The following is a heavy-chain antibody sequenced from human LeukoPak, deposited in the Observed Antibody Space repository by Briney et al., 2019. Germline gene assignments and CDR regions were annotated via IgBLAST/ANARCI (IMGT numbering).Heavy chain of an antibody. V-gene: IGHV3-23*01. CDR3: AKGGGDYYFDY. Sequence: PGGSLRLSCAASGFTFNNYAMTWVRQAPGKGLEWVSAINAGGGSTHNADSVKGRFTISRAISKSTVYLQMNTLRADDTAVYYCAKGGGDYYFDYWGQGTLVTVSS. CDR2: INAGGGST. CDR1: GFTFNNYA. J-gene: IGHJ4*02. D-gene: IGHD2-21*01.